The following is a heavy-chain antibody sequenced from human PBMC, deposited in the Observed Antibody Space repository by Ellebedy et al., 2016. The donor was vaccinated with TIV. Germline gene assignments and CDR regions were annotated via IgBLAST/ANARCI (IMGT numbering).Heavy chain of an antibody. D-gene: IGHD2-8*02. CDR2: VNPYNGGT. CDR1: GYSFTSDL. Sequence: AASVKVSCKASGYSFTSDLIHWVRQAPGQGLEWMGAVNPYNGGTGYAQRFQGRVTMTRDTSASTLYMELSSIRSEDTAVYYSAREGGVFYFDYWGQGTLVTVSS. J-gene: IGHJ4*02. CDR3: AREGGVFYFDY. V-gene: IGHV1-46*01.